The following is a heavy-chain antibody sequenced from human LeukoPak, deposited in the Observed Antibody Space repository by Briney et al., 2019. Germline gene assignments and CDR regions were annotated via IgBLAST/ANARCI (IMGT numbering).Heavy chain of an antibody. V-gene: IGHV1-8*02. CDR3: ARIVANDYYDSSGYYSYYYYGMDV. D-gene: IGHD3-22*01. Sequence: ASVKVSCKASGYTFTGYYMHWVRQAPGRGLEWMGWMNPNSGNTGYAQKFQGRVTMTRNTSISTAYMELSSLRSEDTAVYYCARIVANDYYDSSGYYSYYYYGMDVWGQGTTVTVSS. CDR2: MNPNSGNT. CDR1: GYTFTGYY. J-gene: IGHJ6*02.